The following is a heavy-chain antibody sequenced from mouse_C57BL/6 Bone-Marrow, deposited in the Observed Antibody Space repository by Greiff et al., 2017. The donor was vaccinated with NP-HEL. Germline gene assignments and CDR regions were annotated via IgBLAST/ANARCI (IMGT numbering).Heavy chain of an antibody. D-gene: IGHD1-1*01. J-gene: IGHJ4*01. CDR1: GYTFTSYW. CDR3: ARTFTTVVATTYYAMDY. V-gene: IGHV1-72*01. Sequence: VQLKQPGAELVKPGASVKLSCKASGYTFTSYWMHWVKQRPGRGLEWIGRIDPNSGGTKYNEKFKSKATLTVDKPSSTAYMQLSSLTSEDSAVYYCARTFTTVVATTYYAMDYWGQGTSVTVSS. CDR2: IDPNSGGT.